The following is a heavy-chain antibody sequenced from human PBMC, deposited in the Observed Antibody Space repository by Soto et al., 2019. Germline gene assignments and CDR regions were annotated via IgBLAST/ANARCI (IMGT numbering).Heavy chain of an antibody. Sequence: QVQLVESGGGVVQPGRSLRLSCAASGFTFSSYGMHWVRQAPGKGLEWVALIWFDGSDKYYTESVKGRFTISRDNSKSTLYLQMNSLRAEDTAVYYCARLYCSASSCYSVGAIDIRGQGTMVTVSS. V-gene: IGHV3-33*01. CDR3: ARLYCSASSCYSVGAIDI. CDR1: GFTFSSYG. D-gene: IGHD2-15*01. CDR2: IWFDGSDK. J-gene: IGHJ3*02.